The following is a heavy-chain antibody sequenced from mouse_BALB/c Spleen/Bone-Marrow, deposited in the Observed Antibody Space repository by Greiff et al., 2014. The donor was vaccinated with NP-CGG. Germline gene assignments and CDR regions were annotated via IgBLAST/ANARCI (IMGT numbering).Heavy chain of an antibody. D-gene: IGHD1-2*01. J-gene: IGHJ4*01. CDR2: IDPANGNT. Sequence: LVESGAELVKPGASVKLSCTASGFNIKDTYMHWVKQRPEQGLEWIGRIDPANGNTKYDPKFQGKATITADTSSNTGYLQLSSLTSEDTAVYYCATTAVYAMDYWGQGTSVTVSS. CDR3: ATTAVYAMDY. CDR1: GFNIKDTY. V-gene: IGHV14-3*02.